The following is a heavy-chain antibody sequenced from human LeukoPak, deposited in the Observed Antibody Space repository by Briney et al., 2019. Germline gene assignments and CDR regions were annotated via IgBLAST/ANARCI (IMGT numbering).Heavy chain of an antibody. Sequence: PGGSLRLSCAASGFTVSSNYMSWVRQAPGKGLEWVSVIYSGGSTYYADSVKGRFTISRHNSKNTLYLQMNSLRAEDTAIYYCAKARGSSTMYYFDDWGQGTLVTVSS. CDR3: AKARGSSTMYYFDD. D-gene: IGHD3-10*02. CDR2: IYSGGST. CDR1: GFTVSSNY. V-gene: IGHV3-53*01. J-gene: IGHJ4*02.